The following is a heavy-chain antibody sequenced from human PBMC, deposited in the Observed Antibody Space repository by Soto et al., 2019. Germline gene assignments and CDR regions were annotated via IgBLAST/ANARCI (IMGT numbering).Heavy chain of an antibody. V-gene: IGHV3-30*03. CDR2: ISNDGGTQ. Sequence: QVQLVESGGGVVQPGTSLRLSCAASGFTFNKYGVNWVRQAPGKGLEWVAVISNDGGTQFYADSVKGRFTISRDNSKNTLSLHMSSLRAEDTAVYYCHLDEHGDWWGQGTLVTVSS. CDR1: GFTFNKYG. CDR3: HLDEHGDW. J-gene: IGHJ4*02. D-gene: IGHD1-1*01.